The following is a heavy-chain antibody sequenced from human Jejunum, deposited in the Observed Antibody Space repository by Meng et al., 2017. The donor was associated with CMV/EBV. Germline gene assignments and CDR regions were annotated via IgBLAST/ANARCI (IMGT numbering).Heavy chain of an antibody. D-gene: IGHD3-10*01. CDR3: ARGTPGRSYSDY. CDR2: FVNNVDT. V-gene: IGHV1-18*01. CDR1: GYTFASYG. J-gene: IGHJ4*02. Sequence: QVTLLQSGAEVTKPGASVRVSCEASGYTFASYGISWLRQAPGQGLEWMGWFVNNVDTYSAQKFQGRVTMTTDTHTSTDFMELRSLRSDDTAVYYCARGTPGRSYSDYWGQGTLVTVSS.